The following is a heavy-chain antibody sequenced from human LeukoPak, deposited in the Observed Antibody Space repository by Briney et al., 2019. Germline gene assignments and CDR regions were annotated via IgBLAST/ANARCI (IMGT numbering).Heavy chain of an antibody. CDR2: ISSSGSTI. V-gene: IGHV3-48*04. Sequence: GGSLRLSCAASGFTFSSYSMTWVRQAPGKGLEWVSYISSSGSTIYYADSVKGRFTISRDNAKNSLYLQMNSLRAEDTAVYYCARDLEPTRMDVWGQGTTVTVSS. CDR3: ARDLEPTRMDV. J-gene: IGHJ6*02. CDR1: GFTFSSYS.